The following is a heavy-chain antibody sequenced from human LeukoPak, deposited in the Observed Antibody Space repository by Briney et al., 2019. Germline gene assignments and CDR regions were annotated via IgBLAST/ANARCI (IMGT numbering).Heavy chain of an antibody. CDR2: IYYSGST. CDR1: GGSISSSYYY. J-gene: IGHJ3*02. CDR3: ARQRYRLYDAFDI. Sequence: MPSETLSLTCTVSGGSISSSYYYWGWIRQPPGKGLEWIGSIYYSGSTYYNPSLKSRVTIPVDTSKNQFSLKLSSVTAADTAVYYCARQRYRLYDAFDIWGQGTMVTVSS. D-gene: IGHD2-2*02. V-gene: IGHV4-39*01.